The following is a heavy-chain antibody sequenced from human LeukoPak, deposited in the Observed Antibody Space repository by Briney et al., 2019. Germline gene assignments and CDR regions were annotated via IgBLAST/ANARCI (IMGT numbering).Heavy chain of an antibody. D-gene: IGHD3-10*01. J-gene: IGHJ4*02. V-gene: IGHV3-23*01. CDR3: AKDRIYYGSGNYYNPPPSSFDY. CDR1: GFTFSSYA. Sequence: GGSLRLSCAASGFTFSSYAMNWVHQAPGKGLKWVSGISGSGGITYYADSVKGRFTISRDNSKNTLYLQMNSLRAEDTAVYYCAKDRIYYGSGNYYNPPPSSFDYWGQGTLVTVSS. CDR2: ISGSGGIT.